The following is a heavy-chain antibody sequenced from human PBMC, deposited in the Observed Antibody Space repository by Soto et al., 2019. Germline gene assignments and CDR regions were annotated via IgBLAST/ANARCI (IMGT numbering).Heavy chain of an antibody. V-gene: IGHV4-61*01. CDR2: IYYSGST. J-gene: IGHJ4*02. D-gene: IGHD7-27*01. Sequence: QVQLQESGPGLVKPSETLSLTCTVSGGSVSSGSYYWSWIRQPPGKGLEWIGYIYYSGSTNYNPALKSRVTISVDTSKNQFSLKLSSVTAADTAVYYCARVGQTGDAFYWGQGTLGTVSS. CDR1: GGSVSSGSYY. CDR3: ARVGQTGDAFY.